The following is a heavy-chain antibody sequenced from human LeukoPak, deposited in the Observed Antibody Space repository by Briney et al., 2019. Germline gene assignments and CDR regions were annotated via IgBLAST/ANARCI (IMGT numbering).Heavy chain of an antibody. CDR1: GGSISSYF. V-gene: IGHV4-59*01. D-gene: IGHD1-26*01. CDR2: IYYTGST. Sequence: SETLSLTCTTSGGSISSYFWSWIRQPPGKGLERIGYIYYTGSTNYNPSLKSRVIISLDTSKNQFSLKLSSVTAADTAVYYCARTLSRWDPFDYWGQGTLVTVSS. J-gene: IGHJ4*02. CDR3: ARTLSRWDPFDY.